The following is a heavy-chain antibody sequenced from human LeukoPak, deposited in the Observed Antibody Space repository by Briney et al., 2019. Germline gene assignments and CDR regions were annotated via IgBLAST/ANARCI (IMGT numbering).Heavy chain of an antibody. Sequence: SETLSLTCAVYGGSFSGYYWSWIRQPPGKGLEWIGEINHSGSTNYNPSLKSRVTISVDTPKNQFSLKLTSMTAADTAVYYCARAPYLSSGSWGQGILVAVSS. D-gene: IGHD3-22*01. J-gene: IGHJ3*01. CDR1: GGSFSGYY. CDR3: ARAPYLSSGS. V-gene: IGHV4-34*01. CDR2: INHSGST.